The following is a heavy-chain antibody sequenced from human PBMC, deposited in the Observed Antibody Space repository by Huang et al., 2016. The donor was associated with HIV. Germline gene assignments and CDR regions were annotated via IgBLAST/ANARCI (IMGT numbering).Heavy chain of an antibody. V-gene: IGHV3-15*01. D-gene: IGHD1-1*01. CDR3: TTDLGNTWTRNY. CDR2: IKSKTDGGTT. CDR1: GFTFNNAW. J-gene: IGHJ4*02. Sequence: EVQLVESGGGLVKPGGSLRLSCAASGFTFNNAWMTWGRQALRKGREGVGRIKSKTDGGTTDYAASVRGRFSISRDDSKNTLYLQMNSLKTEDAALYFCTTDLGNTWTRNYWGQGTLVTVSS.